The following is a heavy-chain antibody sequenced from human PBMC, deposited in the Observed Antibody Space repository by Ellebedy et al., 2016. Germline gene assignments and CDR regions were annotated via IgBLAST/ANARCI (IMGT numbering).Heavy chain of an antibody. V-gene: IGHV4-4*02. D-gene: IGHD1-7*01. CDR3: ARAKDIELVPTGLDAFDI. J-gene: IGHJ3*02. Sequence: SETLSLTXAVSGGSISSSNWWSWVRQSPGKGLEWIGEINHRGTTNYNPSLKSRVIISLDKSMNQLSLNLNSVTAADTATYYCARAKDIELVPTGLDAFDIWGHGTAVTVSS. CDR2: INHRGTT. CDR1: GGSISSSNW.